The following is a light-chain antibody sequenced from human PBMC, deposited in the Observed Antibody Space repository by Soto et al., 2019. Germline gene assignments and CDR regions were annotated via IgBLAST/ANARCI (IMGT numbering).Light chain of an antibody. CDR3: TSYTSRTTRGV. CDR2: GVT. Sequence: QSALSQPASVSGSLGQSITVSCTGSSSDIGSYDFVSWYQHHPDKAPKLLIYGVTNRPSGVSNRFSGSKSDNTASLTISGLQAEDEADYFCTSYTSRTTRGVFGGGTQLTVL. V-gene: IGLV2-14*01. CDR1: SSDIGSYDF. J-gene: IGLJ7*01.